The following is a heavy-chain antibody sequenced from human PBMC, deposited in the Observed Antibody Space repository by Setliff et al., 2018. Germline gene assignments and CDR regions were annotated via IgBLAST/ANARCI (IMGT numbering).Heavy chain of an antibody. J-gene: IGHJ5*02. Sequence: PGGSLRLSCAASGFTFSSYSMNWVRQAPGKGLEWVSSISSSSSYIYYADSVKGRFTISRDNAKNSLYLQMNSLRAEDTAVYYCARAPSTRGYSGYDSWGQGTLVTSP. V-gene: IGHV3-21*01. CDR3: ARAPSTRGYSGYDS. CDR2: ISSSSSYI. D-gene: IGHD5-12*01. CDR1: GFTFSSYS.